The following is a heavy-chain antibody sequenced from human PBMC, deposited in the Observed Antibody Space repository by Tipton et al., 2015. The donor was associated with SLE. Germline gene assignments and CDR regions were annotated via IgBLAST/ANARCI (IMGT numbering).Heavy chain of an antibody. Sequence: TLSLTCTVSGGSIRSGSYYWTWIRQPAGTGLEWIGRIFTIGTTSYNPSLKSRVTISLDTSKNQFSLKLSSVTAADTAVYYCARHWVYYYDSGGYPEYWGQGTLVTVSS. CDR2: IFTIGTT. CDR3: ARHWVYYYDSGGYPEY. D-gene: IGHD3-22*01. J-gene: IGHJ4*02. V-gene: IGHV4-61*02. CDR1: GGSIRSGSYY.